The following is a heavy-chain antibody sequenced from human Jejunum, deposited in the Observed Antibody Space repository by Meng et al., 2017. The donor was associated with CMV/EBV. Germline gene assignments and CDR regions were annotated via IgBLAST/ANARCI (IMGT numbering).Heavy chain of an antibody. V-gene: IGHV3-74*01. CDR3: ARVEQEMC. CDR1: GFTFSSNW. Sequence: EVRVVESGGGWVQPGGSLRLSCAASGFTFSSNWMHWVRQAPGKGLVWVSHINSDGSDTNYADSVKGRFTISRDNAKNTLYLQMNSLRDEDTAVYYCARVEQEMCWGQGTLVTVSS. J-gene: IGHJ4*02. D-gene: IGHD1/OR15-1a*01. CDR2: INSDGSDT.